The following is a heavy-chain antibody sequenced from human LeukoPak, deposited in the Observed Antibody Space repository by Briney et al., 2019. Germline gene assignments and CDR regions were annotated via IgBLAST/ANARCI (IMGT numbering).Heavy chain of an antibody. J-gene: IGHJ4*02. CDR2: ISYDGSNK. CDR1: GFTFSSYA. D-gene: IGHD1-26*01. V-gene: IGHV3-30*04. CDR3: ARAKWELTGGFDY. Sequence: GGSLRLSCAASGFTFSSYAMHWVRQAPGKGLEWVAVISYDGSNKYYADSVKGRFTISRDNSKNTLYLQMNSLRAEDTAVYYCARAKWELTGGFDYWGQGTLVTVSS.